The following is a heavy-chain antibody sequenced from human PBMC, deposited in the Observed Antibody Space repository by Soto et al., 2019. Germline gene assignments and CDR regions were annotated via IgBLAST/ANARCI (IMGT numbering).Heavy chain of an antibody. D-gene: IGHD2-15*01. Sequence: EVQLVESGGGLVKPGGSLRLSCAASGFTFSSYSMNWVRQAPGKGLEWVSSISSSSSYIYYADSVKGRFTISRDNAKNSLYLQMNSQRAEDTAVYYCARDRVQGYCSCGSCGRHYCYGMDVWGQGTTVTVSS. CDR2: ISSSSSYI. CDR3: ARDRVQGYCSCGSCGRHYCYGMDV. V-gene: IGHV3-21*01. J-gene: IGHJ6*02. CDR1: GFTFSSYS.